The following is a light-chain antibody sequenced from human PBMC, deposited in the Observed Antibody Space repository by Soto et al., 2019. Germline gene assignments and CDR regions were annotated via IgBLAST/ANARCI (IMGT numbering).Light chain of an antibody. Sequence: DIQMTQSPSTLSAFVGDRVTITCRASQSISSWLAWYQQKPRKAPKLLIYKASTLETGVPSRFSGSGSGTEFTLTISSLQPDDFATYFCQQYNDYSQYTFGQGTKLEIK. CDR1: QSISSW. J-gene: IGKJ2*01. V-gene: IGKV1-5*03. CDR2: KAS. CDR3: QQYNDYSQYT.